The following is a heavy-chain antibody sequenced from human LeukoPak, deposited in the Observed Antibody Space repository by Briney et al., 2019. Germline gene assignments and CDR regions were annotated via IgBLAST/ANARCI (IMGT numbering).Heavy chain of an antibody. J-gene: IGHJ4*02. V-gene: IGHV3-21*01. D-gene: IGHD2-2*01. CDR3: ARDSPYCSSTNCYFDY. Sequence: GGSLRLSCAASGFTFSTYSMDWVRQAPGKGLEWVSSISTSYIYHADSVKGRFTISRDNAKNSLYLQMNSLRAEDTAVYYCARDSPYCSSTNCYFDYWGQGTLVTVSS. CDR2: ISTSYI. CDR1: GFTFSTYS.